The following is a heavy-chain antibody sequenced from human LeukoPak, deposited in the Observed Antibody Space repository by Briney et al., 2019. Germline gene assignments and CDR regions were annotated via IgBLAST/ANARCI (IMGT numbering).Heavy chain of an antibody. D-gene: IGHD6-19*01. Sequence: PGGSLRLSCAASGFTFSSYGMHWVRQAPGKGLEWVAFIRYDGSNKYYAGSVKGRFTISRDNAKNSLYLQMNSLRAEDTAVYYCARAVAGHFDYWGQGTLVTVSS. V-gene: IGHV3-30*02. J-gene: IGHJ4*02. CDR1: GFTFSSYG. CDR3: ARAVAGHFDY. CDR2: IRYDGSNK.